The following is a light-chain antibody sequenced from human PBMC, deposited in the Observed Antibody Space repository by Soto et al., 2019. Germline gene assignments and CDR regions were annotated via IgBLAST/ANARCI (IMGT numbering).Light chain of an antibody. CDR3: QQHNNWPPLT. J-gene: IGKJ4*01. CDR1: QSVSSN. CDR2: GAS. V-gene: IGKV3-15*01. Sequence: EIVMTQSPSTLSVSPGERATLSCRASQSVSSNLAWYQQKPGQAPRLLIYGASTRATGIPARFSGSGSGTEFTLTISSLQSEHFAVYYCQQHNNWPPLTFGGGTTV.